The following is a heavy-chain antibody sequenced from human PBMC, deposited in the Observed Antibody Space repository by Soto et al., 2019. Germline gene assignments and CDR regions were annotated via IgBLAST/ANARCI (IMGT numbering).Heavy chain of an antibody. J-gene: IGHJ4*02. V-gene: IGHV3-23*01. D-gene: IGHD5-12*01. CDR1: GFTFSTYA. Sequence: EVQLLESGGGLVQPGGSLRLFCAASGFTFSTYAMSWVRQAPGTGLEWVSGIRGSGDNTYSAASVKGRFTISRDNSKHTLYLQMNSLRAEDTAVYYCITYDPLDYWGQGTLVTVSS. CDR2: IRGSGDNT. CDR3: ITYDPLDY.